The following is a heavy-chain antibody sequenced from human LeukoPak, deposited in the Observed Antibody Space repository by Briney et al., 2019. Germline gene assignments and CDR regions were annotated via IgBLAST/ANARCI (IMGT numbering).Heavy chain of an antibody. V-gene: IGHV3-74*01. Sequence: GGSLRPSCAASGFTFSSYWMHWVRQAPGKGLVWVSRINTDGSSTSYADSVKGRFTISRDNAKNTLYLQMNSLRAEDTAVYYCAKSISSSSSYGMDVWGQGTTVTVSS. CDR3: AKSISSSSSYGMDV. J-gene: IGHJ6*02. CDR1: GFTFSSYW. CDR2: INTDGSST. D-gene: IGHD6-13*01.